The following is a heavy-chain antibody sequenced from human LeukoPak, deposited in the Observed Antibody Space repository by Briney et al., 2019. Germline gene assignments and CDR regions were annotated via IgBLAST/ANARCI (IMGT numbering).Heavy chain of an antibody. CDR1: GFTFSRYS. D-gene: IGHD3-3*01. V-gene: IGHV3-21*01. CDR2: ISISSNYI. J-gene: IGHJ3*02. Sequence: GGSLRLSCAASGFTFSRYSMNWVRQAPGKGLEWVSSISISSNYIYYADSVKGRFTIARDNAKNSLYLQMNSLRAEDTAVYYCARGSRFGVVGRDAFDIWGQGTMVTVSS. CDR3: ARGSRFGVVGRDAFDI.